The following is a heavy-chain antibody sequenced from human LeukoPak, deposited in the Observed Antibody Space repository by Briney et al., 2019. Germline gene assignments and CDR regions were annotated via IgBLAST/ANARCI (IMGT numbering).Heavy chain of an antibody. CDR1: GYTLTGYY. D-gene: IGHD3-3*01. J-gene: IGHJ4*02. Sequence: EASVKVSCKASGYTLTGYYMHWVRQAPGQGLEWMGWINPNSGGTNYAQKFQGRVTMTRDTSISTAYMELSRLRSDDTAVYYCASPDYDFWSGYGWGQGTLVTVSS. V-gene: IGHV1-2*02. CDR2: INPNSGGT. CDR3: ASPDYDFWSGYG.